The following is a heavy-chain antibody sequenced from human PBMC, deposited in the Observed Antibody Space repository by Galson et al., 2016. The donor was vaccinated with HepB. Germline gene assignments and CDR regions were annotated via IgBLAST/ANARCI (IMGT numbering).Heavy chain of an antibody. V-gene: IGHV3-30*18. J-gene: IGHJ4*02. CDR1: GFIYSSYA. Sequence: SLRLSCAASGFIYSSYALHWVRQAPGNGLEWLAVISHDGTKKYYADSVKGRFTISRDNSKSTLYLQMNSLRGDDTAVYYCAKSGDYSPFRSWLDFWGQGTLVTVSS. CDR3: AKSGDYSPFRSWLDF. CDR2: ISHDGTKK. D-gene: IGHD2-21*02.